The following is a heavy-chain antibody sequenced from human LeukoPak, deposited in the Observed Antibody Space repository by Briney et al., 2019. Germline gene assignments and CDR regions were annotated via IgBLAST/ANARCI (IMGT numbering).Heavy chain of an antibody. J-gene: IGHJ5*02. Sequence: SETLPLTCTVSGGSISSYYWGWIRQPPGKGLEWIGYIYYSGSTNYNPSLKSRVTISVDTSKNQFSLKLSSVTAADTAVYYCARHYCSGGSCSSNWFDPWGQGTLVTASS. CDR1: GGSISSYY. CDR3: ARHYCSGGSCSSNWFDP. CDR2: IYYSGST. V-gene: IGHV4-59*08. D-gene: IGHD2-15*01.